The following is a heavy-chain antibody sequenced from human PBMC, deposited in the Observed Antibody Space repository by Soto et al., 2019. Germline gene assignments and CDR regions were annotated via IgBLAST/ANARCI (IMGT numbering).Heavy chain of an antibody. CDR3: AKVSSSWYAGFFDL. CDR2: LSDSGDSI. J-gene: IGHJ4*02. D-gene: IGHD6-13*01. V-gene: IGHV3-23*01. CDR1: GFTFSSHA. Sequence: EVKLLESGGGLVQPGRSLRLSCTASGFTFSSHAMTWVRQAPGKGLEWVSGLSDSGDSIYYADSVKGRFTIYRDNSMNTLYLQMNTLRVEDTAVYYCAKVSSSWYAGFFDLWGQGTLVTVSP.